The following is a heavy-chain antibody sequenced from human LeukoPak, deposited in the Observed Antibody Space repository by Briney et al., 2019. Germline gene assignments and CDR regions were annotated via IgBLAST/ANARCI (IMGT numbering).Heavy chain of an antibody. CDR3: ARDLVTVTKGFDI. CDR1: TDSFSSHY. CDR2: ISYIGST. D-gene: IGHD4-17*01. J-gene: IGHJ3*02. V-gene: IGHV4-59*11. Sequence: SETLSLTCAVSTDSFSSHYWTWIRQPPGKGLEWIGYISYIGSTNYNPSLKSRVTISIDKSKNQFSLKLTSVTAADTAVYYCARDLVTVTKGFDIWGQGTMVSVSS.